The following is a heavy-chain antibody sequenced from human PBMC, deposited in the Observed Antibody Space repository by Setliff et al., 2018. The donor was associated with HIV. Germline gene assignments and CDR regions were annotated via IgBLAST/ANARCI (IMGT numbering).Heavy chain of an antibody. CDR2: ITGGSTYM. CDR1: EFTISGYV. Sequence: GGSLRLSCAASEFTISGYVLNWVRQAPGKGLEWVSSITGGSTYMNYADSVKGRFTISRDNAKNSLYLRVSSLRLEDTAVYYCVRESVKMGIGGPSFDLWGQGTLVTVS. J-gene: IGHJ3*01. V-gene: IGHV3-21*01. CDR3: VRESVKMGIGGPSFDL. D-gene: IGHD7-27*01.